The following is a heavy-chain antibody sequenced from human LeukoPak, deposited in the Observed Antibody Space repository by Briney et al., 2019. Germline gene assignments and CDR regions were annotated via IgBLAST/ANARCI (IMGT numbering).Heavy chain of an antibody. D-gene: IGHD3-22*01. CDR3: ARGYSSGPFGY. CDR1: GFTFSSYS. V-gene: IGHV3-7*01. J-gene: IGHJ4*02. Sequence: GGSLRLSCAASGFTFSSYSMNWVRQAPGKGLEWVANIKQDGSEKYYVDSLKGRFTISRDNAKNSLYLQMKSLRAEDTAVYYWARGYSSGPFGYWGQGTLVTVSS. CDR2: IKQDGSEK.